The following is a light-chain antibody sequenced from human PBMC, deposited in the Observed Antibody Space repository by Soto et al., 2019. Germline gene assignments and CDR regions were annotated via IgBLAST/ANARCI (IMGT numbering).Light chain of an antibody. Sequence: DIQMTQSPSSLSASVGDRVTITCRASQSISSYLNWYQQKPGKAPKLLIYAASSLQSGDPSRFSGSGSGTDFTLIISSLQPEDFATYYCQQSDSTPLTFGQGTKLEIK. J-gene: IGKJ2*01. CDR3: QQSDSTPLT. CDR1: QSISSY. V-gene: IGKV1-39*01. CDR2: AAS.